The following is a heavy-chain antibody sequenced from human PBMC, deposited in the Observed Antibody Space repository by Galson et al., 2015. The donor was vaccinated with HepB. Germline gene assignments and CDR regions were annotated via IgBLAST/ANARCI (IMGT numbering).Heavy chain of an antibody. CDR1: GYSFTSYW. J-gene: IGHJ4*02. CDR2: VYPGDSDT. V-gene: IGHV5-51*01. Sequence: QSGAEVKKPGESLKISCKGSGYSFTSYWIGWVRQMPGKGLEWMGIVYPGDSDTRYSPSFQGQVSMSVDTSISTAYLQMNSLRAEDTAVYYCAKVEPLTYCEGKCYFTGYFDSWGQGTLVTVSS. CDR3: AKVEPLTYCEGKCYFTGYFDS. D-gene: IGHD2-21*01.